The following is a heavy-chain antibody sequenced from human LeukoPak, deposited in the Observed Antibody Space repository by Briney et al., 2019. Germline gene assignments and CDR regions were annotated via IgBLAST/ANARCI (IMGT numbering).Heavy chain of an antibody. Sequence: SETLSLTCTVSGSSISSYYWSWIRQSPGKGLEWIGYIYYSGSTNYNPSLTSRVTISVDTSKNQFSLKLSSVTAADTAVYYCARTGYSSGWYFDYWGQGTLVTVSS. CDR3: ARTGYSSGWYFDY. D-gene: IGHD6-19*01. V-gene: IGHV4-59*01. J-gene: IGHJ4*02. CDR2: IYYSGST. CDR1: GSSISSYY.